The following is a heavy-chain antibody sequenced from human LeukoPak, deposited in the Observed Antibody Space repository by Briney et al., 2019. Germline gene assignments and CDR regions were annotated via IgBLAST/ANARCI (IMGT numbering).Heavy chain of an antibody. Sequence: PGGSLRLSCAASGFTFSSYSMNWVRQAPGKGLEWVSSISSRSVYIYYADSVKGRFTISRDNAKNSLYLQMNSLRAEDTAAYYCARGGRMDYFDYWGQGTLVTVPS. V-gene: IGHV3-21*01. D-gene: IGHD2-8*01. CDR1: GFTFSSYS. CDR2: ISSRSVYI. J-gene: IGHJ4*02. CDR3: ARGGRMDYFDY.